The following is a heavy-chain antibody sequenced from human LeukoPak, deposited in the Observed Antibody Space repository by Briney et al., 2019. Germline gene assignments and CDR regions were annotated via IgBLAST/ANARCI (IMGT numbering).Heavy chain of an antibody. D-gene: IGHD3-16*01. CDR2: IYYTGTT. V-gene: IGHV4-59*08. J-gene: IGHJ3*01. CDR3: ARRWVYDKRAFDA. CDR1: GGSISGTYY. Sequence: PSETLTLTCTVSGGSISGTYYWSWIRQPPGKGLEWIGYIYYTGTTDSNPSLKSRVTISLDTSKNQFSLNLSSVTAADTAVYYCARRWVYDKRAFDAWGQGTMVTVSS.